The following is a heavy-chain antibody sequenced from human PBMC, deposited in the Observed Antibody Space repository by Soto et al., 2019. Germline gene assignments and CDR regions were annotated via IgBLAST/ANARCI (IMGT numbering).Heavy chain of an antibody. CDR2: IFHSGST. CDR1: GGSIGSYY. J-gene: IGHJ5*02. D-gene: IGHD2-15*01. Sequence: SETLSLTCTVSGGSIGSYYWSWIRQPPGKGLEWIGYIFHSGSTNYNPSLQSRLTISMDTSKNQFSLKLSSVTAADTAVYYCARVRGRLLRFDPWGQGTLVTVSS. V-gene: IGHV4-59*12. CDR3: ARVRGRLLRFDP.